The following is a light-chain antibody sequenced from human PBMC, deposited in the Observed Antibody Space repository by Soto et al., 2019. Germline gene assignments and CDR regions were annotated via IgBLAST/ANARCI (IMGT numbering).Light chain of an antibody. CDR2: DAS. Sequence: EIVLTQSPATLSLSPGERATLSCRASQNVSSYLAWYQQKPGQAPRLLIYDASNRASGIPARFSGSGSGTDFTLTISSLEPEDFAVYYCQQRSNWPRTFGGGTKMEIK. V-gene: IGKV3-11*01. CDR1: QNVSSY. J-gene: IGKJ4*01. CDR3: QQRSNWPRT.